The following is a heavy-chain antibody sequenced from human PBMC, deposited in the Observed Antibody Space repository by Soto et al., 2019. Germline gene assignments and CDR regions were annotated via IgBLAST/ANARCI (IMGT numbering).Heavy chain of an antibody. V-gene: IGHV4-59*01. Sequence: QVQLQESGPGLVKPSETLSLTCTVSGGSISSYYWSWIRQPPGKGLEWIGYIYYSGSTNYNPSLKSRVPISVDTSKHQCSLKLSSVSAADTAVYYCARRYAGNVDYWGQGTLVTVSS. J-gene: IGHJ4*02. CDR2: IYYSGST. CDR1: GGSISSYY. CDR3: ARRYAGNVDY. D-gene: IGHD2-8*01.